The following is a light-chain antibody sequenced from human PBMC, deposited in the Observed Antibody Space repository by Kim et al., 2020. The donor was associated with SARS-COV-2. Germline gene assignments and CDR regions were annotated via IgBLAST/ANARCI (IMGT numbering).Light chain of an antibody. CDR2: AAS. V-gene: IGKV1-27*01. CDR1: QGISNY. CDR3: QKYNSAPLT. J-gene: IGKJ4*01. Sequence: ASVGHRVTITCLASQGISNYLAWYQQKPGKVPKLLIYAASALQSGVPSRFSGSGSGTDFTLTISSLQPEDVATYYCQKYNSAPLTFGGGTKVYIK.